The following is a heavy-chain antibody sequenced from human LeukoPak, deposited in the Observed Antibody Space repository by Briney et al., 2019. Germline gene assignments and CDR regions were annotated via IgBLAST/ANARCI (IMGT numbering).Heavy chain of an antibody. CDR1: GGSFSGYY. V-gene: IGHV4-34*01. CDR2: INHSGST. D-gene: IGHD5-12*01. Sequence: SETLSLTCAVYGGSFSGYYWSWIRQPPGKGLEWIGEINHSGSTNYNPSLKSRVTISVDTSKNQFSLKLSSVTAADTAVYYCARGWGKVATEYTDAFDIWGQGTMVTVSS. J-gene: IGHJ3*02. CDR3: ARGWGKVATEYTDAFDI.